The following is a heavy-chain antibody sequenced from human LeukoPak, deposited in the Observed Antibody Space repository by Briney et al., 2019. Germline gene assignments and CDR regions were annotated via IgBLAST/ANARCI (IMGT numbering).Heavy chain of an antibody. V-gene: IGHV1-2*02. Sequence: ASVKVSCKASGYTFTGYYMHWVQQAPGQGLEWMGWINPNSGGTNYAQKFQGRVTMTRDTSISTAYMELSRRRSDDTAVYYCARDGVLQQAFDYWGQGTLVTVSS. J-gene: IGHJ4*02. CDR3: ARDGVLQQAFDY. D-gene: IGHD6-13*01. CDR1: GYTFTGYY. CDR2: INPNSGGT.